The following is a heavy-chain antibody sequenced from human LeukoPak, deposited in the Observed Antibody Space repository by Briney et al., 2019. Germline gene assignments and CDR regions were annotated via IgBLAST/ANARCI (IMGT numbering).Heavy chain of an antibody. Sequence: GGSLRLSCAASGFTFSNYAMTWVRQAPGKGLEWVSAISGSDGSTYYSDSVTARFTISRDNSKNTLYLQMTSLRTDDTAVYYCARATTGTTNWFDPWGQGTLVTVSS. V-gene: IGHV3-23*01. CDR3: ARATTGTTNWFDP. CDR1: GFTFSNYA. D-gene: IGHD1-1*01. J-gene: IGHJ5*02. CDR2: ISGSDGST.